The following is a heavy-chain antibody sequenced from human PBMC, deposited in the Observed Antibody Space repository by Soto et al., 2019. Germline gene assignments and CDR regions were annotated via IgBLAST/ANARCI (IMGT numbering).Heavy chain of an antibody. D-gene: IGHD3-22*01. J-gene: IGHJ4*02. V-gene: IGHV3-30*03. CDR2: ISHDGSKT. CDR3: STDTCYYASSGYYVFDS. Sequence: QVQLVESGGGVVQPGRSLRLSCAASGFTFNSYGIHWVRQAPGKGLEWVAVISHDGSKTNYADSVKGRVTISRDNSKDTVLLQLNSLRAEDTVVYYCSTDTCYYASSGYYVFDSWGQGTLVIVSS. CDR1: GFTFNSYG.